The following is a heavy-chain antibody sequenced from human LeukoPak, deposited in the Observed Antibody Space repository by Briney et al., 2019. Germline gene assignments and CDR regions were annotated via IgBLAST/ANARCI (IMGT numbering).Heavy chain of an antibody. D-gene: IGHD3-3*01. V-gene: IGHV1-69*13. J-gene: IGHJ3*02. CDR2: IIPIFGTA. Sequence: GASVKVSCKASGGTFSSYAISWVRQAPGQGLEWMGGIIPIFGTANYAQKFQGRVTITADESASTAYMELSSLRSEDTAVYYCVRDHVAVIFGVVTALHGLAFDIWGQGTMVTVSS. CDR1: GGTFSSYA. CDR3: VRDHVAVIFGVVTALHGLAFDI.